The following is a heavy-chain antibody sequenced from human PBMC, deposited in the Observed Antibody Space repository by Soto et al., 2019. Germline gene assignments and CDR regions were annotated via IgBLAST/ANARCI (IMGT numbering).Heavy chain of an antibody. CDR3: ARRGQTNTVIKQDNWVAP. CDR1: GGSISSGGYY. J-gene: IGHJ5*02. CDR2: IYYTGNT. V-gene: IGHV4-61*08. Sequence: PSETLSLTCTVSGGSISSGGYYWSWIRQHPGKGLEWIGYIYYTGNTNYNPSLKSRVTMSLDTSKNQFSLKLSSVTAADTAVYYCARRGQTNTVIKQDNWVAPWGKVTRVTVSS. D-gene: IGHD3-10*01.